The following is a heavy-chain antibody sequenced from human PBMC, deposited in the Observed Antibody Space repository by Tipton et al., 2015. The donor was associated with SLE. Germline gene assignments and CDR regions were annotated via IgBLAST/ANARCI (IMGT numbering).Heavy chain of an antibody. CDR3: ARDRIVGPTQGYYHYYMDV. V-gene: IGHV4-61*02. CDR1: GGSITSDDYY. CDR2: IYHSGRT. Sequence: LRLSCTVSGGSITSDDYYWNWIRQPAGQGLEWIGRIYHSGRTNYNPSLESRVTISVDTSKNQFSLKLRSVTAADTAIYYCARDRIVGPTQGYYHYYMDVWGQGTLVTVSS. D-gene: IGHD1-26*01. J-gene: IGHJ6*03.